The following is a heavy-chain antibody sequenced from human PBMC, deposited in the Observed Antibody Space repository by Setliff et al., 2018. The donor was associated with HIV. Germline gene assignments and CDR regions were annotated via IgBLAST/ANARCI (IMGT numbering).Heavy chain of an antibody. CDR3: VRDKWLVPDTFDI. CDR2: INWNGGST. D-gene: IGHD6-19*01. Sequence: GSLRLSCAVSGFTFEDYGMRWVRQAPGKGLEWVSGINWNGGSTGYVDSVKGRFTISRDNAKNSLYLQMNSLRAEDMALYYCVRDKWLVPDTFDIWGQGTMVTVSS. CDR1: GFTFEDYG. V-gene: IGHV3-20*04. J-gene: IGHJ3*02.